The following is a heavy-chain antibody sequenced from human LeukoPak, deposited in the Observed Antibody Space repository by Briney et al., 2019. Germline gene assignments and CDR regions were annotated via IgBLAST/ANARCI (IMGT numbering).Heavy chain of an antibody. Sequence: ASVKVSCKASGGTFSSYAISWVRQAPGQGLEWMGGIIPIFGTANYAQKFQGRVTITTDESTSTAYMELSSLRSEDTAVYYCARGPFALGSYLDCGGQGTLVTVSS. CDR2: IIPIFGTA. CDR3: ARGPFALGSYLDC. CDR1: GGTFSSYA. V-gene: IGHV1-69*05. J-gene: IGHJ4*02. D-gene: IGHD3-10*01.